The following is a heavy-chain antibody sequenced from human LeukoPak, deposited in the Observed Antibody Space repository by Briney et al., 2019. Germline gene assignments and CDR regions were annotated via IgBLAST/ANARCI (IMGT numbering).Heavy chain of an antibody. CDR1: GGSFSGYY. D-gene: IGHD3-10*01. Sequence: SETLSLTCAVYGGSFSGYYWSWIRQPPGKGLEWIGEINHSGSTNYNPSLKSRVTISVDTSKNQFSLKLSSVTAADTAVYYCARGQPGRYHGSGSYHGKFDYWGQGTLVTVSS. V-gene: IGHV4-34*01. CDR2: INHSGST. J-gene: IGHJ4*02. CDR3: ARGQPGRYHGSGSYHGKFDY.